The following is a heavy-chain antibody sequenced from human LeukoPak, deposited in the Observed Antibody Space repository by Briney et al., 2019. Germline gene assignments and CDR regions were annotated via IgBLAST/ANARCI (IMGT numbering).Heavy chain of an antibody. Sequence: ASVKVSCKASGYTFTSYGISWVRQAPGQRLEWMGWISAYNGNTNYAQKLQGRVTMTTDTSTSTAYMELRSLRSDDTAVYYCARHSSQWLVQAFDIWGQGTMVTVSS. CDR2: ISAYNGNT. D-gene: IGHD6-19*01. V-gene: IGHV1-18*01. J-gene: IGHJ3*02. CDR3: ARHSSQWLVQAFDI. CDR1: GYTFTSYG.